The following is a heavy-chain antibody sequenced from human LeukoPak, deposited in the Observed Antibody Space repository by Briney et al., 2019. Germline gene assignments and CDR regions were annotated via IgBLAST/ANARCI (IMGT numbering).Heavy chain of an antibody. CDR3: AKENKRSILTGYRNWFDP. Sequence: PGGSLRLSCAASGFTFDDYAMHWVRQAPGKGLEWVSGISWNSGSIGYADSVKGRFTISRDNAKNSLYLQMNSLRAEDTALYYCAKENKRSILTGYRNWFDPWGQGTPVTVSS. CDR2: ISWNSGSI. J-gene: IGHJ5*02. V-gene: IGHV3-9*01. CDR1: GFTFDDYA. D-gene: IGHD3-9*01.